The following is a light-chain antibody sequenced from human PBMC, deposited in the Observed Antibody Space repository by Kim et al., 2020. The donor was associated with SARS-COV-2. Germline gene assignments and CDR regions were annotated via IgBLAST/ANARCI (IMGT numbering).Light chain of an antibody. CDR2: DAS. CDR1: QRITTF. CDR3: QQYNSYPRT. V-gene: IGKV1-39*01. J-gene: IGKJ1*01. Sequence: DIQMTQSPSSLSASVGDRVTITCRASQRITTFLNWYQQKPGKAPKFLIYDASTLQSGVPSRFSGSGSGTDFTLTISSLQPEDFATYYCQQYNSYPRTFGQGTKVDIK.